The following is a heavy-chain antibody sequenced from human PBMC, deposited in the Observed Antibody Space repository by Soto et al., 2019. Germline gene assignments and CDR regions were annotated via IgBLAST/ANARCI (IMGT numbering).Heavy chain of an antibody. Sequence: EVQLLEAGGGLVQPGGSLRLSCEASGFTFSSYAMSWVRQAPGKGLEWVSAICGSGGSTYYADSVEGRFTISRDNSKNTLYLQMNSLRAEDTAVYYGAKGLYARSSINWFHPWGQGTLVTVSS. J-gene: IGHJ5*02. D-gene: IGHD2-2*01. V-gene: IGHV3-23*01. CDR3: AKGLYARSSINWFHP. CDR1: GFTFSSYA. CDR2: ICGSGGST.